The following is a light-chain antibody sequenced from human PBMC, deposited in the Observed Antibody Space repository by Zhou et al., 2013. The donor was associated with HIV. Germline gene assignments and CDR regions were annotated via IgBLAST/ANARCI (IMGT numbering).Light chain of an antibody. V-gene: IGKV2-28*01. Sequence: DIVMTQSPLSLPVTPGEPASISCRSSQSLLYSNGYNYLDWYLQKPGQSPQLLIYLGSNRASGVPDRFSGSRSGTDFTLKISRVEAEDVGVYYCMQALQTVTFGQGTKLEIK. CDR3: MQALQTVT. CDR2: LGS. CDR1: QSLLYSNGYNY. J-gene: IGKJ2*01.